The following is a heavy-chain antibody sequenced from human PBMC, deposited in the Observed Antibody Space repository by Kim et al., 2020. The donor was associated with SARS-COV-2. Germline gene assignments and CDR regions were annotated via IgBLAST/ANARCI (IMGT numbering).Heavy chain of an antibody. Sequence: ASVKVSCKASGYTFTGYYMHWVRQAPGQGLEWMGWINPNSGGTNYAQKFQGRVTMTRDTSISTAYMELSRLRSDDTAVYYCARDSTCSSTSCYQGNKNWFDPWGQGTLVTVSS. D-gene: IGHD2-2*01. V-gene: IGHV1-2*02. CDR3: ARDSTCSSTSCYQGNKNWFDP. CDR2: INPNSGGT. J-gene: IGHJ5*02. CDR1: GYTFTGYY.